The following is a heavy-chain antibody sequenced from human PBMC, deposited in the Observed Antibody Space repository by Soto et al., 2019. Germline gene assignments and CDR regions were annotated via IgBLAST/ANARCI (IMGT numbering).Heavy chain of an antibody. CDR2: MTSDGRTI. CDR3: ARAEGDY. CDR1: GFTFGNYW. Sequence: AGSLRLSCAASGFTFGNYWMHWVRQAPGKGPEWVSRMTSDGRTIQYADSVKGRFTASRDNAKSTLYLQMNSLRAEDTAVYYCARAEGDYWGPGTLVTVSS. V-gene: IGHV3-74*03. J-gene: IGHJ4*02.